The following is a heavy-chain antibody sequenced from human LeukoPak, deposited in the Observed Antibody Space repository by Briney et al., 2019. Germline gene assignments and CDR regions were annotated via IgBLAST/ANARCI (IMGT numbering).Heavy chain of an antibody. D-gene: IGHD6-6*01. J-gene: IGHJ4*02. CDR1: GGTFSSYA. Sequence: SVTVSCKASGGTFSSYAISWVRQAPGQGLEWMGRIIPIFGTANYAQKFQGRVTITTDESTSTAYMELSSLRSEDTAVYYCAREEGGSSSSDFWGQGTLVTVSS. CDR2: IIPIFGTA. V-gene: IGHV1-69*05. CDR3: AREEGGSSSSDF.